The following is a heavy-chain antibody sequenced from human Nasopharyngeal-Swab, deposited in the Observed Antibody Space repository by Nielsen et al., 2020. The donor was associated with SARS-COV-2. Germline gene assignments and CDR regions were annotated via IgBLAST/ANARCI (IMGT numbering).Heavy chain of an antibody. CDR2: IYYTGST. V-gene: IGHV4-61*08. CDR1: GGSISSGGYY. J-gene: IGHJ4*02. CDR3: ARQDVSGSYRFMVY. D-gene: IGHD3-16*02. Sequence: SETLSLTCTVSGGSISSGGYYWSWIRQHPGKGLEWIGYIYYTGSTMYNPSLKGRVTLSVDTSENQFSLRLTSVTAADSAVYYCARQDVSGSYRFMVYWGQGTLVTVSS.